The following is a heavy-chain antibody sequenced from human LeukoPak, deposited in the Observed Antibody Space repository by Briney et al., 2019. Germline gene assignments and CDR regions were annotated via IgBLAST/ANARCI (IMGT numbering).Heavy chain of an antibody. J-gene: IGHJ4*02. V-gene: IGHV3-74*01. CDR2: IKTDGSIA. Sequence: GGSLRPSCAASGFSFSFYWMHWVRQAPGKWPVWVSRIKTDGSIADYADSVKGRFTISRDNAKNTLYLQMNSLRAEDTAVYYCARNSGWYGVSWGQGTLVTVSS. CDR3: ARNSGWYGVS. CDR1: GFSFSFYW. D-gene: IGHD6-19*01.